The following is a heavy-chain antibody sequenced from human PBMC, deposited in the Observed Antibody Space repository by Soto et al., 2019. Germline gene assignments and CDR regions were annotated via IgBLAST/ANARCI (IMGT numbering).Heavy chain of an antibody. CDR3: ARDRGGSGALYYYGMDV. V-gene: IGHV4-59*01. J-gene: IGHJ6*02. D-gene: IGHD3-10*01. CDR2: IYDSGNT. Sequence: QVQLQGSGPGLVKPSETLSLTCTFSGGSIRGYYWTWIRQPPGKGLEWIGNIYDSGNTNYNPSVRSRIIMSIDVYKAQFSLTLSPVTAADTAVYFFARDRGGSGALYYYGMDVWGQGTSVTVSS. CDR1: GGSIRGYY.